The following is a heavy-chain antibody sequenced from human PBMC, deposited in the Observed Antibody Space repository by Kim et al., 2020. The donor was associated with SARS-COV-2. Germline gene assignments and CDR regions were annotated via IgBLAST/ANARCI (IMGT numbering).Heavy chain of an antibody. CDR3: ARDGGSWAEYFQH. Sequence: SETLSLTCTVSGGSISSYYWSWIRQPPGKGLEWIGYIYYSGSTNYNPSLKSRVTISVDTSKNQFSLKLSSVTAADTAVYYCARDGGSWAEYFQHWGQGTL. V-gene: IGHV4-59*01. J-gene: IGHJ1*01. CDR1: GGSISSYY. CDR2: IYYSGST.